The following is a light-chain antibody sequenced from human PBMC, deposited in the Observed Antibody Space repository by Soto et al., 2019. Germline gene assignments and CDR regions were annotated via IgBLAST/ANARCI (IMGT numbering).Light chain of an antibody. J-gene: IGLJ2*01. CDR3: SSYAGNSRV. CDR2: EVT. Sequence: QSALTQPPSASGSPGQSVTISCTGTSSDVGGYNYVSWYQQLPGKAPKLIIYEVTKRPSGVPDRFSGSKSGNTASLTVSGLQAEDEADYYCSSYAGNSRVLGGGTKLTVL. CDR1: SSDVGGYNY. V-gene: IGLV2-8*01.